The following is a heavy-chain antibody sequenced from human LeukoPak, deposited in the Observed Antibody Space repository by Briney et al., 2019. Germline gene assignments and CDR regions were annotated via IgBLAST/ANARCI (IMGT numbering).Heavy chain of an antibody. D-gene: IGHD3-22*01. CDR2: IYYTGNT. CDR1: PLSVTNYY. CDR3: ARHASYFYSSPYAD. Sequence: TSETPSLTCAVSPLSVTNYYWSWIRQPPGKGLEWIGYIYYTGNTNYNPSLKSRVTLSLDTSKNQFSLRLNSVTATDTAVYYCARHASYFYSSPYADWGQGTLVTVSS. V-gene: IGHV4-59*08. J-gene: IGHJ4*02.